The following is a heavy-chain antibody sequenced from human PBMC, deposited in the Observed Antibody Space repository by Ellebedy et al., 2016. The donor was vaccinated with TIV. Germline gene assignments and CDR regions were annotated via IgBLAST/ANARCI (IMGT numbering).Heavy chain of an antibody. D-gene: IGHD3-10*01. CDR1: GFTLSDHF. CDR2: TRNKVNSYTT. Sequence: GESLKISCAASGFTLSDHFVDWVRQAPGKGLEWVGRTRNKVNSYTTEYAASVKGRFTVSSDDSKNSFYLQMDSLKTEDTAVYYCVRDGVFGGIWPFDLWGRGTLVTVSS. CDR3: VRDGVFGGIWPFDL. V-gene: IGHV3-72*01. J-gene: IGHJ2*01.